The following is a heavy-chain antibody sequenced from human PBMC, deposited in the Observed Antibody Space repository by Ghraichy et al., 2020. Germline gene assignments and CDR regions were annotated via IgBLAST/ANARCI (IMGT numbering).Heavy chain of an antibody. J-gene: IGHJ6*02. CDR3: ARAPPATYDTSGYYPYVFYGMDV. Sequence: SETLSLTCAVYGGSFSDYHWNWIRQPPGKGLEWIGEMNQSGSTNYNPSLKSRVTISVDMSKNQFSLKLSSVTAADTAVYYCARAPPATYDTSGYYPYVFYGMDVWGQGTTRTVSS. CDR1: GGSFSDYH. CDR2: MNQSGST. V-gene: IGHV4-34*01. D-gene: IGHD3-22*01.